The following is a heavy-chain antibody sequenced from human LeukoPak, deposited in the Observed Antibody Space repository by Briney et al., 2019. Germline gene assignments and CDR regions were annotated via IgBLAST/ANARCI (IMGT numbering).Heavy chain of an antibody. CDR2: IKQDGSEK. D-gene: IGHD6-13*01. CDR3: ARDGQQLGF. J-gene: IGHJ4*02. CDR1: GFTFRDYY. Sequence: PGGSLRLSCAASGFTFRDYYMSWIRQAPGKGLEWVANIKQDGSEKYYVDSVKGRFTISRDNAKNSLYLQMNSLRVEDTAVYYCARDGQQLGFWGQGTLVIVSS. V-gene: IGHV3-7*04.